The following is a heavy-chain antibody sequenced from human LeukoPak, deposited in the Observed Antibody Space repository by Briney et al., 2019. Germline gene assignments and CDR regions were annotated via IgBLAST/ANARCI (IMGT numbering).Heavy chain of an antibody. CDR1: GFTFSSYA. Sequence: GRSLRLSCAASGFTFSSYAMHWVRQAPGKGLEWVAVISYDGSNKYYADSVKGRFTISRDNSKTTLYLQMNSLRAEDTAVNYCATRESRFIAVAGTWFDPWGQGTLVTVSS. CDR2: ISYDGSNK. CDR3: ATRESRFIAVAGTWFDP. D-gene: IGHD6-19*01. J-gene: IGHJ5*02. V-gene: IGHV3-30-3*01.